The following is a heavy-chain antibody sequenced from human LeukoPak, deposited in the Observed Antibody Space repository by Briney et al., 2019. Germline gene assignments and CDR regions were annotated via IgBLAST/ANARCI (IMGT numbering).Heavy chain of an antibody. CDR1: GGSISSSSYY. J-gene: IGHJ4*02. CDR3: ARQRGKLNFDY. Sequence: SETLSLTCTVSGGSISSSSYYWGWIRQPPGKGLEWIGSIYYSGSTYYNPSLKSRVTISVGTSKNQFSLKLSSVTAADTAVYYCARQRGKLNFDYWGQGTLVTVSS. V-gene: IGHV4-39*01. D-gene: IGHD4-23*01. CDR2: IYYSGST.